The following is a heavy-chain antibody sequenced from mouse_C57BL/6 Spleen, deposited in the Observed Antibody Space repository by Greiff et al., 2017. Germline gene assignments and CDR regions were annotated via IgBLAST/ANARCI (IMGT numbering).Heavy chain of an antibody. Sequence: VQLQQPGAELVMPGASVKLSCKASGYTFTSYWMHWVKQRPGQGLEWIGEIDPSDSYTNYNQKFKGKSTLTVDKYSSTAYMQLSSLTSADSAVYYCARKGDGYDGYFDVWGTGTTVTVSS. CDR2: IDPSDSYT. V-gene: IGHV1-69*01. CDR1: GYTFTSYW. D-gene: IGHD2-2*01. CDR3: ARKGDGYDGYFDV. J-gene: IGHJ1*03.